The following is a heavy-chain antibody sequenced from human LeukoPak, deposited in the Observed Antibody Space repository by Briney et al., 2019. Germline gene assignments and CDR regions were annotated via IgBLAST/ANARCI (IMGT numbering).Heavy chain of an antibody. CDR3: ARAQPAGVGNWFDP. CDR1: GDSVSSNSAA. Sequence: SQTLSLTCAISGDSVSSNSAAWNWIRQSPSRGLEWLGRTYYRSKWYNDYAVSVKSRITISPDTSKNQFSLQLNSVTPEDTAVYYCARAQPAGVGNWFDPWGQGTLVIVSS. V-gene: IGHV6-1*01. CDR2: TYYRSKWYN. D-gene: IGHD2-2*01. J-gene: IGHJ5*02.